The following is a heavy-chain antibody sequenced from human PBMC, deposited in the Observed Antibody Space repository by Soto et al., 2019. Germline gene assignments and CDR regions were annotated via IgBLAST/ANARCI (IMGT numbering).Heavy chain of an antibody. CDR3: AKDYVYGSGSYYFDY. CDR1: GFTFSSFW. CDR2: IKQDGSEK. D-gene: IGHD3-10*01. J-gene: IGHJ4*02. V-gene: IGHV3-7*01. Sequence: GGSLRLSCAASGFTFSSFWMSWVRQAPGKGLEWVANIKQDGSEKYYVDSVKGRFTISRDNARNSLYLQMNSLRAEDTAVYYCAKDYVYGSGSYYFDYWGQGTLVTVSS.